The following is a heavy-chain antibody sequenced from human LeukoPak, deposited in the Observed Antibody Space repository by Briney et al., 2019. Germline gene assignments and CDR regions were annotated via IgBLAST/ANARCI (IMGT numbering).Heavy chain of an antibody. Sequence: SETLSLTCTVSGGSISSYYWSRIRQPPGKGLEWIGYIYYSGSTNYNPSLKSRVTISVDTSKNQFSLKLSSVTAADTAVYYCARASTTIDAFDIWGQGTMVTVSS. CDR1: GGSISSYY. D-gene: IGHD1-26*01. V-gene: IGHV4-59*01. J-gene: IGHJ3*02. CDR2: IYYSGST. CDR3: ARASTTIDAFDI.